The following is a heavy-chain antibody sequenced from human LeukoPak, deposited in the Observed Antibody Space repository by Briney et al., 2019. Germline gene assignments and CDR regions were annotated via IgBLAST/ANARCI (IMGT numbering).Heavy chain of an antibody. J-gene: IGHJ4*02. V-gene: IGHV3-21*01. CDR1: GFTFSSYS. D-gene: IGHD3-16*01. Sequence: MSGGSLRLSCAASGFTFSSYSMNWVRQAPGKGLEWVSSISSSSSYIYYADSVKGRFTIPRDNAKNSLYLQMNSLRAEDTAVYYCARDLGFRLDYWGQGTLVTVSS. CDR2: ISSSSSYI. CDR3: ARDLGFRLDY.